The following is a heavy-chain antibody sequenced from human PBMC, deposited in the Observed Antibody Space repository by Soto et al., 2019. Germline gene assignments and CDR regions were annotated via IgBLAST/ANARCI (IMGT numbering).Heavy chain of an antibody. J-gene: IGHJ6*02. CDR2: VIPIFGTA. D-gene: IGHD6-6*01. CDR3: ARDVGNSSSSYYYYGMDV. V-gene: IGHV1-69*13. CDR1: GGTFSSYA. Sequence: SVKVSCKASGGTFSSYAISWVRQAPGQGLEWMGGVIPIFGTANYAQKFQGRVTITADESTSTAYMELSSLRSEDTAVYYCARDVGNSSSSYYYYGMDVWGQGTTVTVSS.